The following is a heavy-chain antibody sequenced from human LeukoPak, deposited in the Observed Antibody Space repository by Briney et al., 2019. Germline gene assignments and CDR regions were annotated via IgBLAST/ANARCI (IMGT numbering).Heavy chain of an antibody. CDR2: IYYSGRT. J-gene: IGHJ6*03. CDR3: ARGEYYYYMDV. Sequence: SETLSLTCSVSGGSISSYYWSWIRQPPGRGLEWIGYIYYSGRTSYNPSLKSRVTISVDTSKNQFSLKLSSVTAADTAVYYCARGEYYYYMDVWGKGTTVTVSS. CDR1: GGSISSYY. V-gene: IGHV4-59*12.